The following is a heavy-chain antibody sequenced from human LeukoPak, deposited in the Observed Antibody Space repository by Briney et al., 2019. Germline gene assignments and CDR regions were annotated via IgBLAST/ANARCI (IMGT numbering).Heavy chain of an antibody. J-gene: IGHJ6*02. V-gene: IGHV4-30-4*01. CDR1: GGSISSGDYY. D-gene: IGHD4-17*01. Sequence: PSQTLSLTCTVSGGSISSGDYYWSWIRQPPGKGLEWIGYIYHSGSTYYNPSLKSRVTISVDTSKNQFSLKLSSVTAADTAVYYCARVPPTYGDYGDYYYGMDVWGQGTTVTVSS. CDR3: ARVPPTYGDYGDYYYGMDV. CDR2: IYHSGST.